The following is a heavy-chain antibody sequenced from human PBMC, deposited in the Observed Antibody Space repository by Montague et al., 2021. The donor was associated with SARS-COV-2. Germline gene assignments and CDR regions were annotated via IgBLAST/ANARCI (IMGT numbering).Heavy chain of an antibody. J-gene: IGHJ4*02. CDR1: GDSVSSNPAA. V-gene: IGHV6-1*01. CDR3: ARGPRYSLSWSFDY. Sequence: CAISGDSVSSNPAAWNWIRQSPSRGLEWLGRTYYRSKWYYDYAVSVKSRMTISPDTSKNQFSLQLSSVTPEDRAVYYCARGPRYSLSWSFDYWGQGTLVTGSS. CDR2: TYYRSKWYY. D-gene: IGHD6-13*01.